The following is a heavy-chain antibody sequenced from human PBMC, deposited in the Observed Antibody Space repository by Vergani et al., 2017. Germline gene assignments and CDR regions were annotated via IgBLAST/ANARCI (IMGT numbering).Heavy chain of an antibody. CDR3: ARDSRTTAMKTDNFYYHMDV. CDR2: INPGGGSP. Sequence: QVQLVQSGTEVKKPGASVKVSCKVSGYTFTNFFIHWVRQAPGQGLEWMGIINPGGGSPSYAQMFQGRVTMTRDTSTSTVYMELSSLRSEDTGVYYCARDSRTTAMKTDNFYYHMDVWGKGTTVTVSS. D-gene: IGHD4-11*01. V-gene: IGHV1-46*03. J-gene: IGHJ6*03. CDR1: GYTFTNFF.